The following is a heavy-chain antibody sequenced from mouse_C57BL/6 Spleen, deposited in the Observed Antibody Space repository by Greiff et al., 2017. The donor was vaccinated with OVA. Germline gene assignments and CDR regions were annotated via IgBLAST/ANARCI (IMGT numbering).Heavy chain of an antibody. J-gene: IGHJ3*01. CDR3: ARGIYDGYYPAY. D-gene: IGHD2-3*01. Sequence: VQLQESGPELVKPGASVKISCKASGYAFSSSWMNWVKQRPGKGLEWIGRIYPGDGDTNYNGKFKGKATLNADKSSSTAYMQLSSLTSEDSAVYFCARGIYDGYYPAYWGQGTLVTVSA. V-gene: IGHV1-82*01. CDR2: IYPGDGDT. CDR1: GYAFSSSW.